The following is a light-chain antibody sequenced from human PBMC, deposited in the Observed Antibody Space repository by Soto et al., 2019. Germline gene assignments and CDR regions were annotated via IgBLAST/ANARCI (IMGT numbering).Light chain of an antibody. Sequence: DIVLTQSPASLAVSLGEGATISCKSSQNVLYSSNNKNYLAWFQQKPGQPPKLLIYWASARESGVPDRFSGGGSGTDFTLTISSLQAEDVATYYCQQYYVTPWTFGQWTKVEIK. CDR3: QQYYVTPWT. CDR1: QNVLYSSNNKNY. CDR2: WAS. V-gene: IGKV4-1*01. J-gene: IGKJ1*01.